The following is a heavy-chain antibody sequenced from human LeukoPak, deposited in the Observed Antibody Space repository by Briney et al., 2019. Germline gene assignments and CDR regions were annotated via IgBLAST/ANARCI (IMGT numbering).Heavy chain of an antibody. J-gene: IGHJ3*02. CDR2: INAGNSNT. CDR1: GYTFTRYA. D-gene: IGHD6-19*01. V-gene: IGHV1-3*01. Sequence: ASVKVSCKASGYTFTRYAMHGVRQAPGQRLEWMGWINAGNSNTKYSQKFQGRVTITRDTSASTAYMELSSLRSEDTAVYYCARMYSSGWYNHDAFDIWGQGTMVTVSS. CDR3: ARMYSSGWYNHDAFDI.